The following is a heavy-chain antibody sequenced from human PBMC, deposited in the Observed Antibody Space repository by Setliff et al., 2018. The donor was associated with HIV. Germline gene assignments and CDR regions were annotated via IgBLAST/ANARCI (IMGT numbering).Heavy chain of an antibody. J-gene: IGHJ4*02. D-gene: IGHD5-12*01. CDR2: ISGGGGAT. CDR1: GFTFSSYA. CDR3: TKERGDGYGYYFHY. V-gene: IGHV3-23*01. Sequence: GGSLRLSCGASGFTFSSYAMSWVRQTPGKGLEWVSGISGGGGATDYADSVKGRFTISRDNAKNTLYLQMNSLRVEDTGVYYCTKERGDGYGYYFHYWGQGTLVTVSS.